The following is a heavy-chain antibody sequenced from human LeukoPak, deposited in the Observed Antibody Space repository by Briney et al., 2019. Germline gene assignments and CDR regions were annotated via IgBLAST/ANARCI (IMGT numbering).Heavy chain of an antibody. J-gene: IGHJ4*02. CDR2: ISAYNGST. CDR1: DFSFTSYG. V-gene: IGHV1-18*01. D-gene: IGHD3-22*01. Sequence: ASVKVSCKASDFSFTSYGMSWVRQAPGQGLEWMGWISAYNGSTKYAQKLQGRVTMTTDTSTGTAYMELRSLRPDDTAVYYCARVYGDFPVSSGDSYWHGYFDNWGQGTLVIVSS. CDR3: ARVYGDFPVSSGDSYWHGYFDN.